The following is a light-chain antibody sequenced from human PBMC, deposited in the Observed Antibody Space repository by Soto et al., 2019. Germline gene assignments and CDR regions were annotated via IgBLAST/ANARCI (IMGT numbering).Light chain of an antibody. CDR2: GAS. Sequence: EIVLTQSPGTLSLSPGERATLSCRASQSVSSSYLAWYQQKPGQAPRLLIYGASSRATGIPDRFSGSGSGTDFTLTISRLEPEDFAGYYCQQYGSSLYTFGQGPKLEIK. J-gene: IGKJ2*01. V-gene: IGKV3-20*01. CDR1: QSVSSSY. CDR3: QQYGSSLYT.